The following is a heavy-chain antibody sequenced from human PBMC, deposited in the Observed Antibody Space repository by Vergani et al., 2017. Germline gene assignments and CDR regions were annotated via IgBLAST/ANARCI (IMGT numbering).Heavy chain of an antibody. CDR2: ISGSGGST. D-gene: IGHD3-22*01. Sequence: EVQLLESGGGLVQPGGSLRLSCAASGFTFSSYAMSWVRQAPGKGLEWVSAISGSGGSTYYADSVKGRFTISRDNSKNMLYLQMNSLRAEDTAVYYCAKDREITMIVVVTDAFDIWGQGTMVTVSS. CDR1: GFTFSSYA. J-gene: IGHJ3*02. V-gene: IGHV3-23*01. CDR3: AKDREITMIVVVTDAFDI.